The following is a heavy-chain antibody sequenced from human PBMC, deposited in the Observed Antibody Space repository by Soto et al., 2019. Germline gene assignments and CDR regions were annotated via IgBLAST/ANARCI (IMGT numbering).Heavy chain of an antibody. V-gene: IGHV3-23*01. CDR3: AKGCTSSSCHTSPTGFHP. D-gene: IGHD2-2*01. CDR1: GFTFNTYA. J-gene: IGHJ5*02. Sequence: EVQLLESGGGLVQPGGSLRLSCAASGFTFNTYAMNWVRQAPGKGLEWVSTISGSGGSTYYADSVKGRFTISRDNSRKTVHLEMNGLRAEDRTVYYCAKGCTSSSCHTSPTGFHPWGQGTLVTVSS. CDR2: ISGSGGST.